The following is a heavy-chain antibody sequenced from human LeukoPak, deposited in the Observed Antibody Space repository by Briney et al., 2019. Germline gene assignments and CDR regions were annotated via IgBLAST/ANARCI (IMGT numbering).Heavy chain of an antibody. V-gene: IGHV5-51*01. CDR1: GYSFTSYW. CDR3: ARAYSSSWYGDAFDI. D-gene: IGHD6-13*01. Sequence: GESLKISCKGSGYSFTSYWIGWVRQMPGKGLEWMGIIYPGDSDTRYSPSFQGQVTISADKSISTAYLQWSSLKASDTAMYYCARAYSSSWYGDAFDIWGQGTMVTVSS. CDR2: IYPGDSDT. J-gene: IGHJ3*02.